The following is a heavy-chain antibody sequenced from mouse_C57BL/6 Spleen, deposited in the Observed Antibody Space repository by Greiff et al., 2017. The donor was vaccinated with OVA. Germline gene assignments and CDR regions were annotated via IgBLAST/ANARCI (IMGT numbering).Heavy chain of an antibody. Sequence: EVMLVESGGGLVQPGGSLKLSCAASGIDFSRYWMSWVRRAPGKGLEWIGEINPDSSTINYAPSLKDKFIISRDNAKNTLYLQMSKVRSEDTALYYCARLLDSYGSSYRYFDVWGTGTTVTVSS. CDR1: GIDFSRYW. D-gene: IGHD1-1*01. CDR3: ARLLDSYGSSYRYFDV. CDR2: INPDSSTI. V-gene: IGHV4-1*01. J-gene: IGHJ1*03.